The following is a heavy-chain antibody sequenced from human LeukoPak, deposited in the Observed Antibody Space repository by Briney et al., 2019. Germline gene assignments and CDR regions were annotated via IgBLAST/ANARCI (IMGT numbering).Heavy chain of an antibody. D-gene: IGHD3-16*01. J-gene: IGHJ4*02. CDR2: IYWDDDK. Sequence: SGPTLVKPTQTLTLTCTFSGFSLSTSGVGVGWIRQPPGKALEWLALIYWDDDKRYSPSLRSRLTITKDTSKNQVVLTMTNMDPVDTATYYCAHMDVSLGELTHSYWGQGTLVTVSS. V-gene: IGHV2-5*02. CDR3: AHMDVSLGELTHSY. CDR1: GFSLSTSGVG.